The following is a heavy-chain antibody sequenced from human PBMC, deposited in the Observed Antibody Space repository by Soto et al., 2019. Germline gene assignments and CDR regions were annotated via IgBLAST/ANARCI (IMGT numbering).Heavy chain of an antibody. CDR1: CGSFIGYY. J-gene: IGHJ4*02. CDR2: INHSGST. CDR3: ARSPSTYSSSWYAGGLDY. D-gene: IGHD6-13*01. V-gene: IGHV4-34*01. Sequence: PSETLSLTCAFYCGSFIGYYWSWIRQPPGKGLEWIGEINHSGSTNYTPALKSRVTISVDTSKNQFSLNLSSVTAADTAVYYCARSPSTYSSSWYAGGLDYWGQGTLVTV.